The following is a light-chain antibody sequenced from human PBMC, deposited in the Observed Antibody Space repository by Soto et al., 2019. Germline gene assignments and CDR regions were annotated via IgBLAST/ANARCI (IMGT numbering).Light chain of an antibody. CDR1: QSISSW. V-gene: IGKV1-5*03. CDR2: KAS. Sequence: DIQMTQSPSSLSASVGDRVTIPCRASQSISSWLAWYQQKPGKAPKFLIHKASSLESGVPSRFSGSGSGTEFTRTISSLQPYDFATYYCQQYSTYPYTFGQGTKLEIK. CDR3: QQYSTYPYT. J-gene: IGKJ2*01.